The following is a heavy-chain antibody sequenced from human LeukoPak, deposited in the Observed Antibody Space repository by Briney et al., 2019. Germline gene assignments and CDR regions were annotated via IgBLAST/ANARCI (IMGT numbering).Heavy chain of an antibody. J-gene: IGHJ4*02. V-gene: IGHV3-23*01. D-gene: IGHD5-12*01. Sequence: GGSLRLSCAASGFTFRNYAMSWVRQAPGKGLEWVSVISGSGDATHYADSVKGRFTISRDNSKSTLFLQMDSLRVEDTAVYYCARDYRYAFDNWGQGTLVTVSS. CDR3: ARDYRYAFDN. CDR1: GFTFRNYA. CDR2: ISGSGDAT.